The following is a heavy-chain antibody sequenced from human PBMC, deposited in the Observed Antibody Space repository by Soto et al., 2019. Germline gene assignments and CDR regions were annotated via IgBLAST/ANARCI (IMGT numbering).Heavy chain of an antibody. V-gene: IGHV3-23*01. CDR3: AKAGKWLRFWNFDY. CDR1: GFTFSSYA. Sequence: GGSLRLSCAASGFTFSSYAMSWVRQAPGKGLEWVSAISGSCGSTYYADSVKGRFTISRDNSKNTLYLQMNSLRAEDTAVYYCAKAGKWLRFWNFDYWGHGTLVTVSS. J-gene: IGHJ4*01. CDR2: ISGSCGST. D-gene: IGHD5-12*01.